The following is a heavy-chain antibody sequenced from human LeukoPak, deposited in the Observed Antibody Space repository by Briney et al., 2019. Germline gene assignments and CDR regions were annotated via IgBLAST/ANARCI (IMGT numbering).Heavy chain of an antibody. V-gene: IGHV4-59*08. Sequence: SETLSLTCTVSGGSISSYYWSWFRQPPGKGLEWIGYIYYSGSTNYNPSLKSRVTISVDTSKNQFSLKLSSVTAADTAVYYCARHGGISGWSYYWGQGTLVTVSS. D-gene: IGHD6-19*01. CDR1: GGSISSYY. CDR3: ARHGGISGWSYY. J-gene: IGHJ4*02. CDR2: IYYSGST.